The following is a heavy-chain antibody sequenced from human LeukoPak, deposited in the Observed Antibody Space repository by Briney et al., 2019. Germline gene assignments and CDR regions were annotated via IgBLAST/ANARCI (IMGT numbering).Heavy chain of an antibody. CDR1: GGSFSGYF. CDR3: ASGLGGGAIHFDH. CDR2: INHSGST. Sequence: SETLSLSCAVYGGSFSGYFWSWISQPPGKGLEWIGEINHSGSTNYNPSLKSRVTISVDTSQNQFSLRLTSVTPADTAVYYCASGLGGGAIHFDHWGQGTLVTVSS. V-gene: IGHV4-34*01. D-gene: IGHD3-16*02. J-gene: IGHJ4*02.